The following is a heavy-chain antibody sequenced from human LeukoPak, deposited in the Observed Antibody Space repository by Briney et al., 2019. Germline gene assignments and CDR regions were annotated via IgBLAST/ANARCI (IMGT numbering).Heavy chain of an antibody. CDR2: IIPILGIA. Sequence: SVKVSCKASGGTFSSYAISWVRQAPGQGLEWMGRIIPILGIANYARKFQGRVTITADKSTSTAYMELSSLRSEDTAVYYCARDDISSGYYHQRWGQGTLVTVSS. V-gene: IGHV1-69*04. CDR3: ARDDISSGYYHQR. J-gene: IGHJ1*01. D-gene: IGHD3-22*01. CDR1: GGTFSSYA.